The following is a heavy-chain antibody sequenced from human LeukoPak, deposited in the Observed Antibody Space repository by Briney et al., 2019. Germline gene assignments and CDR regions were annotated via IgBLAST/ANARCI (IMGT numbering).Heavy chain of an antibody. D-gene: IGHD1-14*01. J-gene: IGHJ6*04. CDR1: GFTFSSYG. Sequence: PGGSLRLSCAASGFTFSSYGMHWVRRAPGKGLEWVAVIWYDGSNKYYADSVKGRFTISRDNSKNTLYLQMNSLRAEDTAVYYCAGSSPRIYYYYGMDVWGKGTTVTVSS. CDR2: IWYDGSNK. V-gene: IGHV3-33*01. CDR3: AGSSPRIYYYYGMDV.